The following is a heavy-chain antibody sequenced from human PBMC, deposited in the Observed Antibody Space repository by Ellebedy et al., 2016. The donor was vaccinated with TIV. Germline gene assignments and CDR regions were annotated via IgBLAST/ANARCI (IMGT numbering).Heavy chain of an antibody. CDR2: INPSGGST. CDR3: ARECFPREQQLVQRDI. CDR1: GYIFTGYY. D-gene: IGHD6-13*01. J-gene: IGHJ3*02. V-gene: IGHV1-46*01. Sequence: ASVKVSCKASGYIFTGYYMHWVRQAPGQGLEWMGIINPSGGSTSYAQKFQGRVTMTRDTSTSTVYMELSSLRSEDTAVYYCARECFPREQQLVQRDIWGQGTMVTVSS.